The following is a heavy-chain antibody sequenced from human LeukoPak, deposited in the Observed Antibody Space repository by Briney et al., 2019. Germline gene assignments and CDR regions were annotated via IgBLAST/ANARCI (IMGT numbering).Heavy chain of an antibody. CDR2: ISYDGSNK. V-gene: IGHV3-30-3*01. CDR3: ARGARRYYFDY. CDR1: GFTFSSYA. D-gene: IGHD1-14*01. Sequence: PGGSLRLSCAASGFTFSSYAMHWVRQAPGKGLEWVAVISYDGSNKYYADSVKGRFTISRDNSKNTLYLQMNSLRAEDTAVYYCARGARRYYFDYWGQGTLVTVSS. J-gene: IGHJ4*02.